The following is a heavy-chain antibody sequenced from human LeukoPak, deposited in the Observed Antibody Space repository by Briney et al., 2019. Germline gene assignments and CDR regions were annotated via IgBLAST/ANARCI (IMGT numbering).Heavy chain of an antibody. J-gene: IGHJ4*02. CDR3: ARLKLLWSNYFDY. Sequence: SETLSLTCAVYGGSFSGYYWSWIRQPPGKGLEWIGEINHSGSTNYNPSLKSRVTISVDTSKNQFSLTLSSVTAADTAVYYCARLKLLWSNYFDYWGQGTLVTVSS. V-gene: IGHV4-34*01. CDR1: GGSFSGYY. CDR2: INHSGST. D-gene: IGHD2-2*01.